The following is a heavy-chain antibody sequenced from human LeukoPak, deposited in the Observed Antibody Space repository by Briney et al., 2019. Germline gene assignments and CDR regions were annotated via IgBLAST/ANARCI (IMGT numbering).Heavy chain of an antibody. D-gene: IGHD2-8*01. CDR1: GFTFSRYW. Sequence: GGSLRLSCAVSGFTFSRYWMSWVRQAPGKGLEWVAHIKQDGSEKYYVDSVRGRFTISGDNAKNSVFLQMNSLGAEDTALYYCSTDPRSLIYWGHGTLVTVSS. J-gene: IGHJ4*01. V-gene: IGHV3-7*01. CDR2: IKQDGSEK. CDR3: STDPRSLIY.